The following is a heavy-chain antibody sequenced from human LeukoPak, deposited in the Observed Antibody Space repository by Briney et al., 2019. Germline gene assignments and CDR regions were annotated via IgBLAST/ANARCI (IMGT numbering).Heavy chain of an antibody. J-gene: IGHJ4*02. CDR1: GGSISSYY. V-gene: IGHV4-59*08. CDR3: ARHRRIQLWLLDY. Sequence: TSETLSLTCTVSGGSISSYYRSWIRQPPGKGLEWIGYIYYSGSTNYNPSLKSRVTISVDTSKNQFSLKLSSVTAADTAVYYCARHRRIQLWLLDYWGQGTLVTVSS. D-gene: IGHD5-18*01. CDR2: IYYSGST.